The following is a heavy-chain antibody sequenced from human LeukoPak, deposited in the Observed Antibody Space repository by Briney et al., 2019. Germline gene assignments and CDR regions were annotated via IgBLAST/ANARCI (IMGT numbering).Heavy chain of an antibody. J-gene: IGHJ4*02. CDR3: VGGGGWLPDF. D-gene: IGHD6-19*01. CDR1: GFIFSTHW. V-gene: IGHV3-7*01. CDR2: IKGDGTET. Sequence: GGSLRLSCAASGFIFSTHWMNWVRQAPGKGLEWVAIIKGDGTETLYADSVKGRFTISRDNTKSSLYLQINSLRAEDTAVYYCVGGGGWLPDFWGQGDLVTVSS.